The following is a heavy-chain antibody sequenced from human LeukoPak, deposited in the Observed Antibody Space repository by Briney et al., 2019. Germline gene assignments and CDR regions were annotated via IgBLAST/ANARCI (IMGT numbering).Heavy chain of an antibody. CDR3: AREATDDSFDP. V-gene: IGHV1-18*04. Sequence: ASVKVSCKASGYTFSNYYLHWVRQAPGQGLEWMGWISAYNGNTNYAQKLQGRVTMTTDTSTSTAYMELRSLRSDDTAVYYCAREATDDSFDPWGQGTLVTVSS. D-gene: IGHD1-26*01. CDR2: ISAYNGNT. J-gene: IGHJ5*02. CDR1: GYTFSNYY.